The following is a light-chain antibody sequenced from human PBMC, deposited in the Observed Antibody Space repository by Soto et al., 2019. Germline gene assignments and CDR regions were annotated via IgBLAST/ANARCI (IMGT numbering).Light chain of an antibody. CDR1: QTVSGNY. V-gene: IGKV3-20*01. CDR2: GSS. Sequence: EIVLTQSPGILSLSPGERATLSCRASQTVSGNYLAWYQQKPGQSPRLLIYGSSDRATGIPYRFSGSGSGTDFTLIINRVEAEDFAVYYCQQYGSSPPYTFGQGTTLEI. CDR3: QQYGSSPPYT. J-gene: IGKJ2*01.